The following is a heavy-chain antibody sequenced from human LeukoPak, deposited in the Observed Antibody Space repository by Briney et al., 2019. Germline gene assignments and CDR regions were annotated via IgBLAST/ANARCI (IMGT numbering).Heavy chain of an antibody. V-gene: IGHV4-4*07. J-gene: IGHJ6*03. D-gene: IGHD6-19*01. CDR3: AREGQWLVRGYYYMDV. Sequence: SETLSLTCTVSGGSISSYYWSWIRQPAGKGLEWIGRIYTSGSTNYNPSLKSRVTMSVDTSKNPFSLKLSSVTAADTAVYYCAREGQWLVRGYYYMDVWGKGTTVTVSS. CDR1: GGSISSYY. CDR2: IYTSGST.